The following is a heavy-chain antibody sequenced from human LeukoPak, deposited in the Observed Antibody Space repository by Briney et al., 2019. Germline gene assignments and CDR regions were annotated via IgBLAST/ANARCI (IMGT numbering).Heavy chain of an antibody. D-gene: IGHD6-13*01. J-gene: IGHJ4*02. Sequence: PGGSLRLSCAASGFTFSDYYMSWIRQAPGRGLEWVSSISSSSSYIYYADSVKGRFTISRDNAKNSLYLQMNSLRAEDTAVYYCARVGAAAGGTYFDYWGQGTLVTVSS. CDR1: GFTFSDYY. CDR3: ARVGAAAGGTYFDY. V-gene: IGHV3-11*06. CDR2: ISSSSSYI.